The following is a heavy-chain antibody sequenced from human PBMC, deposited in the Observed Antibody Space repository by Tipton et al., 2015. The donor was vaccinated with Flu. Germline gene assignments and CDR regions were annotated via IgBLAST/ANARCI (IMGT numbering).Heavy chain of an antibody. CDR1: GFTFRNYA. Sequence: SLRLSCVASGFTFRNYAMGWVRQAPGKGLEWVSLISSGRGGTTYYAESVRGRFTISRDNPKNTLYLQMNSLRAEDTATYYCAKEVDTVIVAITVYLDYWGQGIPVTVSS. D-gene: IGHD3-22*01. CDR2: ISSGRGGTT. V-gene: IGHV3-23*01. CDR3: AKEVDTVIVAITVYLDY. J-gene: IGHJ4*02.